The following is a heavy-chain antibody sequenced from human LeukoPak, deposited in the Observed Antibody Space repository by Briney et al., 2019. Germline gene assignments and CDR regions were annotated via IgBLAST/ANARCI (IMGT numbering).Heavy chain of an antibody. CDR1: GFTFSSYW. J-gene: IGHJ6*03. D-gene: IGHD6-19*01. CDR3: ASRGYSSGWYYYYYYMDV. V-gene: IGHV3-74*01. Sequence: PGGSLRLSCAASGFTFSSYWMHWVRQAPGKGLVWVSRINSGGSSTSYADSVKGRFTISIDNSKNTLYLQMNSLRAEDTAVYYCASRGYSSGWYYYYYYMDVWGKGTTVTVSS. CDR2: INSGGSST.